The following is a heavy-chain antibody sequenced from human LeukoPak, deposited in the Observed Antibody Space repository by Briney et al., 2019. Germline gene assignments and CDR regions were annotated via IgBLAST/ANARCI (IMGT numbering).Heavy chain of an antibody. CDR1: GGSISSYY. Sequence: PSETLSLTCTVSGGSISSYYWNWIRQPPGKGLEWIGYIYYSGSTKYNPSLESRVTISVDTSKNQFSLKLRSVTAADTAVYYCARENYGDYDYWGQGTLVTVSS. V-gene: IGHV4-59*01. CDR2: IYYSGST. J-gene: IGHJ4*02. CDR3: ARENYGDYDY. D-gene: IGHD4-17*01.